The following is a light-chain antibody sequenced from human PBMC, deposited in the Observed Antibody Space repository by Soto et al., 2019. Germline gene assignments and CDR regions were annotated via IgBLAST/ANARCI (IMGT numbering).Light chain of an antibody. CDR1: SSDVGAYNF. Sequence: QSALTQPASVSGSPGQSITISCTGTSSDVGAYNFVSWYQHHPGTAPKLMIYEVSNRPSGASNRFSGSKSGNTASLTISGLQAEDEAAYYCCSFAGSNSWVFGGGTKLTVL. J-gene: IGLJ3*02. CDR2: EVS. CDR3: CSFAGSNSWV. V-gene: IGLV2-23*02.